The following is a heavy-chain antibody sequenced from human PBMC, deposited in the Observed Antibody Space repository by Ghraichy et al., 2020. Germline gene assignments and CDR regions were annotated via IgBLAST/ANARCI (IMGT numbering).Heavy chain of an antibody. D-gene: IGHD3-3*01. J-gene: IGHJ6*03. Sequence: SETLSLTCAVYGGSFSGYYWSWIRQPPGKGLEWIGEINHSGSTNYNPSLKSRVTISVDTSKNQFSLKLSFVTAADTAVYYCARAAMGEWLLYYYYYMDVWGKGTTVTVSS. CDR3: ARAAMGEWLLYYYYYMDV. V-gene: IGHV4-34*01. CDR1: GGSFSGYY. CDR2: INHSGST.